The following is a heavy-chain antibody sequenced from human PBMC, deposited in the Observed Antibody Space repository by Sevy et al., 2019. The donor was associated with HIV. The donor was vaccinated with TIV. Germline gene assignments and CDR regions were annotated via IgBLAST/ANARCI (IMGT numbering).Heavy chain of an antibody. CDR1: GFTFSSYA. J-gene: IGHJ6*02. D-gene: IGHD6-19*01. CDR2: ISYDGSNK. Sequence: GGSLRLSCAASGFTFSSYAMHWVRQAPGKGLEWVAVISYDGSNKYYADSVKGRFTISRDNSKNTLYLQMNSLRAEDTAVYYCARDRYSSGWTGNYYYYYGMDVWGQRTTVTVSS. V-gene: IGHV3-30*04. CDR3: ARDRYSSGWTGNYYYYYGMDV.